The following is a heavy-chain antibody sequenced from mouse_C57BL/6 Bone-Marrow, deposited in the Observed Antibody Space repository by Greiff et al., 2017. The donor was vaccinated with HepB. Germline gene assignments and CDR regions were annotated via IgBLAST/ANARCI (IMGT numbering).Heavy chain of an antibody. CDR1: GFTFSDYY. V-gene: IGHV5-12*01. CDR3: ARHDYGGYFDV. J-gene: IGHJ1*03. CDR2: ISNGGGST. D-gene: IGHD1-1*01. Sequence: EVQVVESGGGLVQPGGSLKLSCAASGFTFSDYYMYWVRQTPEKRLEWVAYISNGGGSTYYPDTVKGRFTIYRDNAKNTLYLQMSRLKSEDTAMYYCARHDYGGYFDVWGTGTTVTVSS.